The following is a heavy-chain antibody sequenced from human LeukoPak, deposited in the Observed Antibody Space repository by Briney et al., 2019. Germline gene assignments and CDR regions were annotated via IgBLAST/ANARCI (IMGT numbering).Heavy chain of an antibody. Sequence: GGSLRLSCAASGFTFSSYAMSWVRQAPGKGLEWVSVISGSGGSTYYADSVKGRFTISRDNSKNTLYLQMNSLRAEDTAVYYCANSVSGDFDYWGQGTLVTVSS. J-gene: IGHJ4*02. CDR3: ANSVSGDFDY. CDR1: GFTFSSYA. CDR2: ISGSGGST. D-gene: IGHD3-10*01. V-gene: IGHV3-23*01.